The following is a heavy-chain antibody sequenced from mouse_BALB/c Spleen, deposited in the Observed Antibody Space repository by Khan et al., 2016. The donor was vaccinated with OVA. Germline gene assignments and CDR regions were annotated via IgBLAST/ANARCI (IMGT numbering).Heavy chain of an antibody. CDR1: GYTFTSYW. CDR2: IYPGDGDT. J-gene: IGHJ2*01. CDR3: ASYRYDYFDY. V-gene: IGHV1-87*01. D-gene: IGHD2-14*01. Sequence: QVQLKESGAELARPGASVKLSCKSSGYTFTSYWMQWIKQRPGQGLEWIGTIYPGDGDTRYTQKFKDKATLTAEKSSNTAYMQLSNLASEDSAVYYCASYRYDYFDYWGQGTTLTVSS.